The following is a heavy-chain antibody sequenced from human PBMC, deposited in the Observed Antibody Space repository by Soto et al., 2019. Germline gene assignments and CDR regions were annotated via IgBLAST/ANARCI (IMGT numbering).Heavy chain of an antibody. Sequence: EVQLVESGGGLVQPGESLRLSCAASGLTFRSYWMHWVRQAPGKGLVWVSRINTDGSVAMYVDSVKGRFTISRDNAKNTLYLHMNSLRAEDTAVYYCVRDMQLWRLDSWGKGTLVPVSS. J-gene: IGHJ4*02. V-gene: IGHV3-74*03. CDR3: VRDMQLWRLDS. D-gene: IGHD2-21*01. CDR2: INTDGSVA. CDR1: GLTFRSYW.